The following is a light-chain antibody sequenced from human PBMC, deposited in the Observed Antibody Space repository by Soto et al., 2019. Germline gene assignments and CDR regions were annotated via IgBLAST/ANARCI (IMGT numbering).Light chain of an antibody. V-gene: IGKV3-20*01. CDR1: QSVTTN. CDR3: QQYGSSPLS. CDR2: DAF. J-gene: IGKJ4*01. Sequence: EIVMTQSPATLSVSPGERVTLSCRASQSVTTNLAWYQQKPGQPPRLLIHDAFSRATGIPDRFSGSGSGTDFTLSISSLEPEDFAVYYCQQYGSSPLSFGGGTKVDIK.